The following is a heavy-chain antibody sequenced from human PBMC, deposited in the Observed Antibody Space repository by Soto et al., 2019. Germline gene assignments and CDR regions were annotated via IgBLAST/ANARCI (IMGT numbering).Heavy chain of an antibody. D-gene: IGHD6-6*01. J-gene: IGHJ4*02. CDR3: VKQAVGSMSSE. CDR2: ISLGGTT. V-gene: IGHV4-39*01. CDR1: GAPISSLTYY. Sequence: PSETLSLTCAVAGAPISSLTYYWVWIRQPPGKGLEWIASISLGGTTYYSPSLKSRLTASLDTSNNQVSLILSSVTVTDTAVYFCVKQAVGSMSSEWGPGTLVTVSS.